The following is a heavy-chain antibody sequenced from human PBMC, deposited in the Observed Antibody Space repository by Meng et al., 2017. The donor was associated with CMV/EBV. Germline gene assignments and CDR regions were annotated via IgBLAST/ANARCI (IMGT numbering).Heavy chain of an antibody. V-gene: IGHV1-2*02. D-gene: IGHD6-13*01. CDR2: INPNSGGT. CDR1: GSTCTGYY. CDR3: ARWATYSSSWYIWNWFDP. Sequence: LIESGARIKKPGAPATVSCKAPGSTCTGYYMHWGGQAPGQGLEWMGWINPNSGGTNYAQKFQGRVPMTRDTSISTAYMELSRLRSDDTAVYYCARWATYSSSWYIWNWFDPWGQGTLVTVSS. J-gene: IGHJ5*02.